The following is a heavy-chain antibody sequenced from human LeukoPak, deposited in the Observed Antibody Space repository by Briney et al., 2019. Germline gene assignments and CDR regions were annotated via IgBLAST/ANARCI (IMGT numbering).Heavy chain of an antibody. CDR2: ITNSGGST. CDR1: EFTFKTYA. CDR3: AKGLSWFDS. J-gene: IGHJ5*01. Sequence: PGGSLRLSCAASEFTFKTYAMNWVRQAPGKGLEWVSSITNSGGSTYYADSVEGRFIISRDNSKNRLYLQMNSLRVEDTALYYCAKGLSWFDSWGQGTLVTVS. V-gene: IGHV3-23*01.